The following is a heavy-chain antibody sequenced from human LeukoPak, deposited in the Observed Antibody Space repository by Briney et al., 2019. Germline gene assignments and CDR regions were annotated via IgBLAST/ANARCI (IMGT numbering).Heavy chain of an antibody. CDR1: EFTFDNYT. J-gene: IGHJ6*03. CDR3: AKTSYIVVVPAAISCMDV. CDR2: ISGSGGST. Sequence: GGSLRLSCAASEFTFDNYTMSWVRQAPGKGLEWVSAISGSGGSTYYADSVKGRFTISRDNSKNTLYLQMNSLRAEDTAVYYCAKTSYIVVVPAAISCMDVWGKGTTVTVSS. V-gene: IGHV3-23*01. D-gene: IGHD2-2*01.